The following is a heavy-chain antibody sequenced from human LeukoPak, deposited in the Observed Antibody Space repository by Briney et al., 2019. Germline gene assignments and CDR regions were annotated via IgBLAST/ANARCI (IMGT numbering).Heavy chain of an antibody. Sequence: SGGSLRLSCAASGFTFSSYSMSWVRQAPGKGLEWVSAISGGGGSTYYADSVKGRFTISRDNSKNTLYLQMNSLRAEDTAVYYCAKDRAVVPAATYDYWGQGTLVTVSS. CDR2: ISGGGGST. V-gene: IGHV3-23*01. J-gene: IGHJ4*02. CDR1: GFTFSSYS. CDR3: AKDRAVVPAATYDY. D-gene: IGHD2-2*01.